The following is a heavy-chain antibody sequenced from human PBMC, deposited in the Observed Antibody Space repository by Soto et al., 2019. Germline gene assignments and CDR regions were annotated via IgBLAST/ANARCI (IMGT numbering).Heavy chain of an antibody. J-gene: IGHJ4*02. D-gene: IGHD1-26*01. Sequence: QVQLVQSGAEVKKPGSSVRVSCKTSGGTFRSHVFSWVRQAPGQGLEWMGGIIPKFVTPNSAQRFQDIVTITADESTSTVYMEWSSLRPEDTAVYYCARGAERLGYNGKYVPFALWGQGTVVTVSS. CDR3: ARGAERLGYNGKYVPFAL. V-gene: IGHV1-69*01. CDR2: IIPKFVTP. CDR1: GGTFRSHV.